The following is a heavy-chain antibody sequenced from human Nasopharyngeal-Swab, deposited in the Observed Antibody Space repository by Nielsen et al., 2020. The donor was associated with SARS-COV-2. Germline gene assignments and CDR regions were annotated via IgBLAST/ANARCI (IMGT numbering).Heavy chain of an antibody. Sequence: SETLSLTCAVYGESFSGYYWSWIRQPPGKGLEWIGEINHSGSTNYNPSLKSRVTISVDTSKNQFSLKLSSVTAADTAVYYCARVRRGLTNWYFDLWGRGTLVTVSS. CDR3: ARVRRGLTNWYFDL. CDR1: GESFSGYY. D-gene: IGHD1/OR15-1a*01. V-gene: IGHV4-34*01. J-gene: IGHJ2*01. CDR2: INHSGST.